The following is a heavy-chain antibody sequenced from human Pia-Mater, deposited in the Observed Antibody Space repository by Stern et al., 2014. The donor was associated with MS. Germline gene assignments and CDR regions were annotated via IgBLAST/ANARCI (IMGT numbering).Heavy chain of an antibody. J-gene: IGHJ1*01. Sequence: DQLVESGSELKKPGASVKVSCKASGYTFSKNDMIWVRQAPGQGLEWMGWNNTNTGNSTYAQGFTGRFVFSLDTSVNTAYLQITSLKAEDTALYYCAREGATTFLSWGQGTLVTVSS. V-gene: IGHV7-4-1*02. CDR2: NNTNTGNS. CDR3: AREGATTFLS. D-gene: IGHD5-12*01. CDR1: GYTFSKND.